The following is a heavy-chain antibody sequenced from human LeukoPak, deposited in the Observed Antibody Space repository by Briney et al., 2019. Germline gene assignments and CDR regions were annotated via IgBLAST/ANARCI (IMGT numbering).Heavy chain of an antibody. V-gene: IGHV3-66*01. D-gene: IGHD2-2*01. CDR3: ARDNIVVVPAAQSFYYYYYMDV. J-gene: IGHJ6*03. CDR1: GFTVSSNY. Sequence: GGSLRLSCAASGFTVSSNYMSWVRQAPGKGLEWVSVIYSGGSTYYADSVKGRFTISRDNSKNTLYLQMNSLRAEDTAVYYCARDNIVVVPAAQSFYYYYYMDVWGKGTTVTVSS. CDR2: IYSGGST.